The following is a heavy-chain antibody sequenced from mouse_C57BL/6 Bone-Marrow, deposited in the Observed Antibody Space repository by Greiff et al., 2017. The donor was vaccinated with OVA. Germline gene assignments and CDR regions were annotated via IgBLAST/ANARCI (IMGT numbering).Heavy chain of an antibody. Sequence: QVQLQQSGPGLVQPSQSLSITCTVSGFSLTSYGVHWVRQSPGKGLEWLGVIWRGGSTDYNAAFMSRLSITKDNSKSQVFFKMNSLQADDTAIYYCAKNYPIYDGYVYYYAMDYWGQGTSVTVSS. V-gene: IGHV2-5*01. CDR3: AKNYPIYDGYVYYYAMDY. D-gene: IGHD2-3*01. CDR2: IWRGGST. CDR1: GFSLTSYG. J-gene: IGHJ4*01.